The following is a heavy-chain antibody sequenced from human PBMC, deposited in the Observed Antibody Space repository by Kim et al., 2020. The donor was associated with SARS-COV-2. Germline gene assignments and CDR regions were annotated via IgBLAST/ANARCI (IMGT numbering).Heavy chain of an antibody. D-gene: IGHD2-15*01. Sequence: ADSVKGRFTISRDNSKNTLYLQMNSLRAEDTAVYYCAKEMVGAGVWYFDYWGQGTLVTVSS. J-gene: IGHJ4*02. CDR3: AKEMVGAGVWYFDY. V-gene: IGHV3-23*01.